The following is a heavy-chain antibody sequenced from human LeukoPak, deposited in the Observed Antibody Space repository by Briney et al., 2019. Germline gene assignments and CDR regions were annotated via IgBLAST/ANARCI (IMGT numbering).Heavy chain of an antibody. Sequence: GGSLRLSCAASGFTFSNAWMAWVRQAPGKGLEWVGRIRSKTDGGTMDYAAPVKDRFTISRDDSKNTLYLQMNSLEIEDTAVYFCTTDRTMKGYWGQGTLVTVSS. CDR2: IRSKTDGGTM. J-gene: IGHJ4*02. V-gene: IGHV3-15*01. D-gene: IGHD3-22*01. CDR3: TTDRTMKGY. CDR1: GFTFSNAW.